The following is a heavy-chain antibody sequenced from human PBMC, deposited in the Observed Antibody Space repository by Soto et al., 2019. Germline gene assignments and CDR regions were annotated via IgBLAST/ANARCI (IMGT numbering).Heavy chain of an antibody. V-gene: IGHV4-59*08. D-gene: IGHD4-17*01. CDR3: ATYGDYVGY. Sequence: PSETLSLTCTVSGGSISSYYWIWIRQPPGKGLEWIGYIYYSGSTNYNPSLKSRVTISVDTSKNQFSLKLSSVTAADTAVYYCATYGDYVGYWGQGTLVTVSS. CDR1: GGSISSYY. CDR2: IYYSGST. J-gene: IGHJ4*02.